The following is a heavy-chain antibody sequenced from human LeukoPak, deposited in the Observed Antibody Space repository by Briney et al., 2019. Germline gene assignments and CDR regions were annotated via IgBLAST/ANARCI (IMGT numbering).Heavy chain of an antibody. CDR1: GFTFDDYA. J-gene: IGHJ4*02. CDR3: AKASGSSSWYKRGSGGFDY. CDR2: ISWNSGSI. Sequence: GGSLRLSCAASGFTFDDYARHWVRQAPGKGLEWVSGISWNSGSIGYADSVKGRFTISRDNAKNSLYLQMNSLRAEDTALYYCAKASGSSSWYKRGSGGFDYWGQGTLVTVSS. V-gene: IGHV3-9*01. D-gene: IGHD6-13*01.